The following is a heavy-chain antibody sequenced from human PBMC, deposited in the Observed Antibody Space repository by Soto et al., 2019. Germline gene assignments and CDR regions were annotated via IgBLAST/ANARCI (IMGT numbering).Heavy chain of an antibody. D-gene: IGHD3-16*01. CDR1: GACIRSFY. CDR3: AKGGTYYFDS. CDR2: LYTRGTT. J-gene: IGHJ4*02. Sequence: SETLSLTCSVSGACIRSFYWSWIRQSAGKGLEWIGRLYTRGTTDYNPSLKSRVTMSIDTSKNRVSLSLTSVTAADTAVYYCAKGGTYYFDSWAQGIVVTVS. V-gene: IGHV4-4*07.